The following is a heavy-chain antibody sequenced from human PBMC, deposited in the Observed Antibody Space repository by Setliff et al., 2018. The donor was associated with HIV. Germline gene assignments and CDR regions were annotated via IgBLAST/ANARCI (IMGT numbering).Heavy chain of an antibody. CDR2: ISPSSGKS. D-gene: IGHD4-17*01. CDR1: GYTFTTFG. J-gene: IGHJ6*03. Sequence: ASVKVSCKASGYTFTTFGISWVRQAPGQGLEWVGWISPSSGKSNYAQRFQGRVTMTRDTSTSTAYMELRSLRSDDTSVYYCARQSHGDYEIYYFFYYMDVWGKGTTVTVSS. V-gene: IGHV1-18*01. CDR3: ARQSHGDYEIYYFFYYMDV.